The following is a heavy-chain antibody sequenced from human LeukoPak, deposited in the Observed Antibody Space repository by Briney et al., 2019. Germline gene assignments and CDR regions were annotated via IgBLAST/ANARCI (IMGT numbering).Heavy chain of an antibody. J-gene: IGHJ3*02. CDR1: GYTLTELS. D-gene: IGHD6-13*01. CDR2: FDPEDGET. V-gene: IGHV1-24*01. Sequence: ASVKVSCKVSGYTLTELSMHWVRQAPGKGLEWMGGFDPEDGETIYAQKFQGRVTMTEDTSTDTAYMELSSMRSEDTAVYYCATGFGSSWSDAFDIWGQGKMVTVSS. CDR3: ATGFGSSWSDAFDI.